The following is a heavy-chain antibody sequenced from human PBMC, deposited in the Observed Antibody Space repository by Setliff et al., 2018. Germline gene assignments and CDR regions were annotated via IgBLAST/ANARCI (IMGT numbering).Heavy chain of an antibody. J-gene: IGHJ4*02. CDR3: ARAPRYFDPTGSYFDF. V-gene: IGHV4-39*01. Sequence: SETLSLTCTVSGFSINSGTHFWGWIRQSPGKGLEWIGSMYYSGSTSYNPSLKSRVTISVDTSKYQFSLKLGSVTAADTAVYYCARAPRYFDPTGSYFDFWGQGTLVAVSS. CDR2: MYYSGST. CDR1: GFSINSGTHF. D-gene: IGHD3-22*01.